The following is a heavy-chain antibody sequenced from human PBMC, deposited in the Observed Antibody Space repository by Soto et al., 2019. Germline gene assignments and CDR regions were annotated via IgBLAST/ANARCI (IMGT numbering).Heavy chain of an antibody. Sequence: ASVKVSCKASGYTFTSYAMHWVRQAPGQRLEWMGWINAGNGNTKYSQKFQGRVTITRDTSASTAYMELSSLRSEDTAVYYCARTQLPIVVVPAAIGDWGQGTLVTVSS. CDR3: ARTQLPIVVVPAAIGD. V-gene: IGHV1-3*01. CDR1: GYTFTSYA. D-gene: IGHD2-2*01. CDR2: INAGNGNT. J-gene: IGHJ4*02.